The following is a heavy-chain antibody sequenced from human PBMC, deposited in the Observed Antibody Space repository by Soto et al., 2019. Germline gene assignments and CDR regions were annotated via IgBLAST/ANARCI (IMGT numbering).Heavy chain of an antibody. Sequence: GGSLRLSCAASGFTFSNAWMNWVRQAPGKGLEWVGRIKSKTDGGTTDYAAPVKGRFTISRDDSKNTLYLQMNSLKTEDTAVYYCTTDLPSIYSYGWYYFDYWGQGTLVTVSS. CDR1: GFTFSNAW. CDR3: TTDLPSIYSYGWYYFDY. CDR2: IKSKTDGGTT. V-gene: IGHV3-15*07. J-gene: IGHJ4*02. D-gene: IGHD5-18*01.